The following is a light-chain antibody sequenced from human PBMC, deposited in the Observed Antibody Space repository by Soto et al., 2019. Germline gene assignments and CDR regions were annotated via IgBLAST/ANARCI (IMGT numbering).Light chain of an antibody. CDR2: DAS. Sequence: DIQMTQSPSTLSASVGDRVTITCRASQHINNWVAWYQQRPGEAPRLLIYDASTLESGVPSRFSGSGSGTEFTLTISKLRPDDFATYYCQQYDTSPLTFGGGTKVDIK. CDR3: QQYDTSPLT. V-gene: IGKV1-5*01. CDR1: QHINNW. J-gene: IGKJ4*01.